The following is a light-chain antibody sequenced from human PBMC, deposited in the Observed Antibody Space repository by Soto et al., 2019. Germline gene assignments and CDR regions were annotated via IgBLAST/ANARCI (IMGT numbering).Light chain of an antibody. Sequence: DIVMTQSPLSLPVTPGEPASISCRSSQSLLHSNGYNYLDCYLQKPGQSPQLLISLGSNRSSGVPDRFSGSGSGTDFTLKISRVEAEDVGVYYCMQALQTPPWTFGQGTKVDIK. CDR2: LGS. CDR1: QSLLHSNGYNY. V-gene: IGKV2-28*01. J-gene: IGKJ1*01. CDR3: MQALQTPPWT.